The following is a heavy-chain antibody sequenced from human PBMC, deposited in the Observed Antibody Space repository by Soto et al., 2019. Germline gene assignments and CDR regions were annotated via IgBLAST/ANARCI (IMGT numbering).Heavy chain of an antibody. V-gene: IGHV4-31*03. Sequence: QVQLQESGPGLVQPSQPLSLTCTVSGGSISSGGYYWSWIRQHPGMGLEWIGHISYSGSTYYNTSLKSRVTISVDTSRNQFSLIVNSVTAADTAVYYCARGVLHWGQGTLVTVSS. CDR2: ISYSGST. CDR1: GGSISSGGYY. J-gene: IGHJ4*01. CDR3: ARGVLH.